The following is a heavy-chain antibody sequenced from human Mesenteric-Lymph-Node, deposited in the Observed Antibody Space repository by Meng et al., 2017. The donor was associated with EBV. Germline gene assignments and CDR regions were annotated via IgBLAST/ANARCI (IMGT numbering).Heavy chain of an antibody. CDR1: GDSFSGYF. Sequence: QVQFQHGCVGLLKPSGALALTWAVHGDSFSGYFWSWIRQPLGKGLEWIGEINHSGGTNYNPSLESRVTISVDASKNQFSLKLRSVTAADTAVYYCARGGGVLTPLDYWGQGGLVTVSS. V-gene: IGHV4-34*02. CDR2: INHSGGT. D-gene: IGHD4-23*01. J-gene: IGHJ4*02. CDR3: ARGGGVLTPLDY.